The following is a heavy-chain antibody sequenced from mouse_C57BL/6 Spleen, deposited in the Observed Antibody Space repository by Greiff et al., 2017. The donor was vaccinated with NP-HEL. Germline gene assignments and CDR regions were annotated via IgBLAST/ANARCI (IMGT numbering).Heavy chain of an antibody. V-gene: IGHV1-4*01. CDR3: AREVFYGSSLYWYFEG. CDR2: INPSSGYT. CDR1: GYTFTSYT. Sequence: VQLQQSGAELARPGASVKMSCKASGYTFTSYTMHWVKQRPGQGLEWIGYINPSSGYTKYNQKFKDKATLTADKSSSTAYMQLSSLTSEDSAVYYCAREVFYGSSLYWYFEGWGTGTTVTVSS. J-gene: IGHJ1*03. D-gene: IGHD1-1*01.